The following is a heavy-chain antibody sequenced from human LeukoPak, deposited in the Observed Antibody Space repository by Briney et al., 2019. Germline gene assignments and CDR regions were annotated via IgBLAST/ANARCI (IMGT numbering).Heavy chain of an antibody. J-gene: IGHJ4*01. Sequence: GGSLRLSCTASGFTFSGFNIHWVRQAPGRGLEWVSCISSSSSYRYYADSVKGRFTISRDNAKNSVYLQMNSLRAEDTAVYYCARFIGSSGYYDYWGHGTLVTVPS. V-gene: IGHV3-21*04. CDR3: ARFIGSSGYYDY. D-gene: IGHD3-22*01. CDR2: ISSSSSYR. CDR1: GFTFSGFN.